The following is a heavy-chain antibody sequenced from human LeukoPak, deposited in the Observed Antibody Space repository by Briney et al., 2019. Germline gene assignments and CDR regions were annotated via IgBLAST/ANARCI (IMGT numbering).Heavy chain of an antibody. CDR2: IYYSGST. D-gene: IGHD5-24*01. J-gene: IGHJ4*02. CDR1: GGSISSGGYY. V-gene: IGHV4-31*03. Sequence: SETLSLTCTVSGGSISSGGYYWSWIRQHPGKGLEWIGYIYYSGSTYYNPSLKSRVTISVDTTKNQFSLKLSSVTAADTAVYYCAVARLAKIRYFDYWGQGTLVTVSS. CDR3: AVARLAKIRYFDY.